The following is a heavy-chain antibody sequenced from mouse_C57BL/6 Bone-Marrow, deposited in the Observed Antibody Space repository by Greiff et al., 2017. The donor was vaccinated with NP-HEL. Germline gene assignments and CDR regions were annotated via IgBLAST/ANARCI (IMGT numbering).Heavy chain of an antibody. CDR2: ISSGSSTI. Sequence: EVQLQESGGGLVKPGGSLKLSCAASGFTFSDYGMHWVRQAPEKGLEWVAYISSGSSTIYYADTVKGRFTISRDNAKNTLFLQMTSLRSEDTAMYYCARGGDYGLWFYAMDYWGQGTSVTVSS. CDR1: GFTFSDYG. V-gene: IGHV5-17*01. D-gene: IGHD2-13*01. J-gene: IGHJ4*01. CDR3: ARGGDYGLWFYAMDY.